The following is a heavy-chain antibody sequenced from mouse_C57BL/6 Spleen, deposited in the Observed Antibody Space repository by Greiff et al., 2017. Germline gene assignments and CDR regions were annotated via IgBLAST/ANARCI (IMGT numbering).Heavy chain of an antibody. J-gene: IGHJ2*01. Sequence: VKLMESGAELVKPGASVKISCKASGYAFSSYWMTWVKQRPGKGLEWIGQIYPGDGDTNYNGKFKGKATLTADKSSSTAYMQLSSLTSEDSAVYFCARPSEGYFDYWGQSTTLTVST. CDR2: IYPGDGDT. CDR3: ARPSEGYFDY. CDR1: GYAFSSYW. V-gene: IGHV1-80*01.